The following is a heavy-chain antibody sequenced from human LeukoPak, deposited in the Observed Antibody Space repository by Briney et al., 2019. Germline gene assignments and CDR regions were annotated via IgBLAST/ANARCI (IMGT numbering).Heavy chain of an antibody. D-gene: IGHD6-6*01. CDR3: AKDIAARDDYYYGMDV. V-gene: IGHV3-9*01. Sequence: GESLRLSCAASGFTFDDYAKHWVRQAPGKGLEWVSGISWYSGSISYADSVKGRLTISRDNAKNSLYLQMNSLRADDTALYYCAKDIAARDDYYYGMDVWGQGTTVTVSS. CDR2: ISWYSGSI. CDR1: GFTFDDYA. J-gene: IGHJ6*02.